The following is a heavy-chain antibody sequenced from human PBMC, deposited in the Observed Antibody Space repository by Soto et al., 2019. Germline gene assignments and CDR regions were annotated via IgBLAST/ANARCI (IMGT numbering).Heavy chain of an antibody. J-gene: IGHJ4*02. D-gene: IGHD1-20*01. CDR1: GFTFNSYW. V-gene: IGHV3-7*01. Sequence: GGSLRLSCAASGFTFNSYWMYWVRQAPGKGLEWVASISEDGSEKYLAGSLKGRFTISRDNARNSLYLQMNSLRAEDTAVYYCARDRGYNAFDYWGQGALVTVSS. CDR3: ARDRGYNAFDY. CDR2: ISEDGSEK.